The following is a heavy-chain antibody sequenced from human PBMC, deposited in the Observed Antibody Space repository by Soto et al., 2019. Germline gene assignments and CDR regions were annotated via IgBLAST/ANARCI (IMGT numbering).Heavy chain of an antibody. CDR2: IYPGDSDT. CDR1: GYSLTSCL. D-gene: IGHD4-17*01. CDR3: ARVLDYGCNSETSDR. Sequence: PGEAQHISCEGSGYSLTSCLIGWVRHMPGKGLEWMGIIYPGDSDTRYSPSFQGQVTISADKPISTAYLQWSSLKASDTAMYYCARVLDYGCNSETSDRWGQGTMVTVSS. V-gene: IGHV5-51*01. J-gene: IGHJ3*02.